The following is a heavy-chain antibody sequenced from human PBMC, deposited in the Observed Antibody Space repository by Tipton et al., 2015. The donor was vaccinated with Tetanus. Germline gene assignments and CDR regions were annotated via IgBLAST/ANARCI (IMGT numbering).Heavy chain of an antibody. J-gene: IGHJ6*02. Sequence: QLGQSGPEVKKPGTPVKVSCKASGFTFTSSAVQWVRQARGQRLEWIGWIVAGSGNTDYVRKFQDRVTITRVMSTSTAYMELGSMRSEATAVYSCAALSYSSSSGEIFYYYSGMGVGGQGSPVTVSS. CDR1: GFTFTSSA. V-gene: IGHV1-58*01. CDR3: AALSYSSSSGEIFYYYSGMGV. D-gene: IGHD6-6*01. CDR2: IVAGSGNT.